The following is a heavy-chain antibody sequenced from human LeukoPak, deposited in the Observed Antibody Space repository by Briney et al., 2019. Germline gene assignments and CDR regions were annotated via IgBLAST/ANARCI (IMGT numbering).Heavy chain of an antibody. CDR2: INPSGGST. CDR3: ARDYKSGYSYDDYYYYYGMDV. V-gene: IGHV1-46*01. CDR1: GYTFTSYY. J-gene: IGHJ6*02. Sequence: GASVKVSCKASGYTFTSYYMHWVRPAPGQGLEWMGIINPSGGSTSYAQKFQGRVAMTRDTSTSTVYMELSSLRSEDTAVYYCARDYKSGYSYDDYYYYYGMDVWGQGTTVTVSS. D-gene: IGHD5-18*01.